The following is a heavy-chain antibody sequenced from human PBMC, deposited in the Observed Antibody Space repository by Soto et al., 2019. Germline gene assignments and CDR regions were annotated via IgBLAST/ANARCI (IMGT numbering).Heavy chain of an antibody. CDR3: ASFRAHGIPYNWSDP. CDR1: GESFSGYY. V-gene: IGHV4-34*01. J-gene: IGHJ5*02. CDR2: INHSGST. Sequence: SETLSLTCAVYGESFSGYYWSWSRQPPWKGLEWIGEINHSGSTNYNPSLKSRVTISVDTSKNQFSLKLSSVTAADTAVYYCASFRAHGIPYNWSDPWGQGTLVTVSS.